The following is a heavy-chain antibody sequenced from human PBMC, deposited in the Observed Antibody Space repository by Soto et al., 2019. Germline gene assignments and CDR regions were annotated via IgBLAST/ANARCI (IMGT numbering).Heavy chain of an antibody. CDR1: GGTFSSYT. Sequence: QVQLVQSGAEVKKPGSSVKVSCKASGGTFSSYTISWVRQAPGQGLEWMGRIIPILGIANYAQKFQGRVKITADKSTSTAYMELSSLRSEDTAVYYCASDGPSGRYVFDPWGQGTLVTVSS. J-gene: IGHJ5*02. D-gene: IGHD3-10*01. CDR2: IIPILGIA. V-gene: IGHV1-69*02. CDR3: ASDGPSGRYVFDP.